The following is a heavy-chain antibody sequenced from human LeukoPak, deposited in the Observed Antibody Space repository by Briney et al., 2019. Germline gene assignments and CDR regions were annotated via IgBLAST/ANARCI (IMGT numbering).Heavy chain of an antibody. Sequence: PGGSLRLSCAASGFTFNNVWMSWVRQAPGKGLEWVGRIKSKSDGGTTDYAAPVKGRFTISRDDSKNTLYLQMNSLKAEDTAAYYCATGRCSSSCHYFFDYWGQGTLVTVSS. CDR2: IKSKSDGGTT. CDR1: GFTFNNVW. J-gene: IGHJ4*02. CDR3: ATGRCSSSCHYFFDY. V-gene: IGHV3-15*01. D-gene: IGHD2-2*01.